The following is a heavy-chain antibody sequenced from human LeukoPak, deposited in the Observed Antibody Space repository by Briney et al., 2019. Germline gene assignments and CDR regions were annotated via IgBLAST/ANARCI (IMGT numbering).Heavy chain of an antibody. Sequence: GGSLRLSCAASGFTFSSYGMHWVRQAPGKGLEWVAVISYDGSNKYYADSVKGRFTISRDNSKNTLYLQMNSLRAEDTAVYYCARAGCCSGGSCMGGYMDVWGKGTTVTVSS. J-gene: IGHJ6*03. CDR1: GFTFSSYG. V-gene: IGHV3-30*03. D-gene: IGHD2-15*01. CDR3: ARAGCCSGGSCMGGYMDV. CDR2: ISYDGSNK.